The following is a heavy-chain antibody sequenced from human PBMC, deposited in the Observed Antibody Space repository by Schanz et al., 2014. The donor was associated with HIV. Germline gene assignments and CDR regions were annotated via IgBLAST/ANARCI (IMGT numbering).Heavy chain of an antibody. J-gene: IGHJ3*02. Sequence: DVQLVESGGGLVKPGGSLRLSCSVSGFTFSSYGMNWVRQAPGKGLEWVSSITSGGYIYYADSLRGRFTISRDNARNSLYLQMNSLRAEDTAVYYCARGEYRGGSEAFDIWSRGTMVTVSS. CDR3: ARGEYRGGSEAFDI. CDR1: GFTFSSYG. D-gene: IGHD6-19*01. V-gene: IGHV3-21*01. CDR2: ITSGGYI.